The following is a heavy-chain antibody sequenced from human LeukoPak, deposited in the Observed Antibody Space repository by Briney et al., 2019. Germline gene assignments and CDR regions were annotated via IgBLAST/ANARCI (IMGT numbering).Heavy chain of an antibody. V-gene: IGHV4-34*01. CDR3: ARSTLQTNFDY. Sequence: SETLSLTCAVYGGSFSGYYWSWIRQPPGKGLEWIGEINHSGSTNYNPSLKSRVTISIDTSRNHFSLKLGSVTAADTAVYYCARSTLQTNFDYWGQGTLVTVSS. J-gene: IGHJ4*02. CDR2: INHSGST. CDR1: GGSFSGYY. D-gene: IGHD2-2*01.